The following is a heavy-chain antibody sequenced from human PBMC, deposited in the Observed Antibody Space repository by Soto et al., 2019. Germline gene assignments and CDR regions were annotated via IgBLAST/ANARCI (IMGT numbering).Heavy chain of an antibody. D-gene: IGHD3-16*01. J-gene: IGHJ4*02. V-gene: IGHV3-33*01. CDR1: GFTFSSYG. CDR2: IWYDGSNK. Sequence: GGSRRLSWAAAGFTFSSYGMQWVRQAPGKGLEGVAVIWYDGSNKYYADSVKGRFTISRDNSKNTLYLQMNSLRAEDTAVYYCARDRDYDYVWGSYVYWGQRTLVTVSS. CDR3: ARDRDYDYVWGSYVY.